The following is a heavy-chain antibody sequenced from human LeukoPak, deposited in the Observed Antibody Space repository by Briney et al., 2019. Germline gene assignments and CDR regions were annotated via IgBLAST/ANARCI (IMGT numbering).Heavy chain of an antibody. J-gene: IGHJ4*02. Sequence: SRGSLRLSCVASGSMFDDYTMHWVRQAPGKGLQWVSLINWDGGSTYYDASVKGRFTVSRDNSKNSLYLQMNSLRTEDTAFYYCATGDEDSPMNFYHWGQGTLVTVSS. CDR2: INWDGGST. V-gene: IGHV3-43*01. CDR1: GSMFDDYT. D-gene: IGHD5-18*01. CDR3: ATGDEDSPMNFYH.